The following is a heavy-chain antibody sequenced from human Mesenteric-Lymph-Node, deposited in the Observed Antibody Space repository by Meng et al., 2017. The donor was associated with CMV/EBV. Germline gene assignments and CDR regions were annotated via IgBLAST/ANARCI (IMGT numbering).Heavy chain of an antibody. CDR3: ARGGVATTIDY. Sequence: FSDYYMTWIRQGPGKGLEWIGEIYHSRGTNYNPSLKSRVTISVDKSESQFSLSLSSVTAADTAMYYCARGGVATTIDYWGQGTLVTVSS. J-gene: IGHJ4*02. D-gene: IGHD5-12*01. V-gene: IGHV4-34*01. CDR2: IYHSRGT. CDR1: FSDYY.